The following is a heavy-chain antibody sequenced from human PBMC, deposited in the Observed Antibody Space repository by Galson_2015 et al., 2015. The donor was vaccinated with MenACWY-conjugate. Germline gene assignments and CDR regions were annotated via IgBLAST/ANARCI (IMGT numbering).Heavy chain of an antibody. J-gene: IGHJ4*02. CDR3: AKARTYLDNSDFDY. CDR2: ISGSDFRT. Sequence: SLRLSCAASGFTFSNYAMTWVRQAPGEGLEWVSTISGSDFRTYYADSVKGRFTISRDISKNTVYLQMNSLRAGDMAVYYCAKARTYLDNSDFDYWGQGTLLTVSS. V-gene: IGHV3-23*01. D-gene: IGHD3-22*01. CDR1: GFTFSNYA.